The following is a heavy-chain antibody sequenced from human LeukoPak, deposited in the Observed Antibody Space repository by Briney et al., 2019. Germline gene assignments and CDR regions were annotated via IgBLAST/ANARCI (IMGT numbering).Heavy chain of an antibody. V-gene: IGHV4-38-2*02. CDR1: GFTFSDYY. J-gene: IGHJ6*03. Sequence: PGGSLRLSCAASGFTFSDYYMSWIRQPPGKGLEWIGSIYYSGSTYYNPSLKSRVTISVDTSKNQFSLKLSSVTAADTAVYYCARDLNPGYCSGGSCYSILMIGYMDVWGKGTTVTVSS. D-gene: IGHD2-15*01. CDR3: ARDLNPGYCSGGSCYSILMIGYMDV. CDR2: IYYSGST.